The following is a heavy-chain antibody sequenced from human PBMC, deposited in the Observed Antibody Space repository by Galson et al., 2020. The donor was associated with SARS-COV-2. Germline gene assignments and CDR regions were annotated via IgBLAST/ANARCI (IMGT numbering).Heavy chain of an antibody. CDR1: GFTFSDVW. J-gene: IGHJ6*02. D-gene: IGHD2-2*01. CDR2: IRTKTEGGTT. V-gene: IGHV3-15*01. Sequence: PGGSLRLSCAASGFTFSDVWMTWVRQAPGKGLEWVGRIRTKTEGGTTDLAEPVKGRFTISRDDSKKTLFLQMNSLKTEDTGVYYCSTSRSQRDLYGVDVWGQGTTVIVSS. CDR3: STSRSQRDLYGVDV.